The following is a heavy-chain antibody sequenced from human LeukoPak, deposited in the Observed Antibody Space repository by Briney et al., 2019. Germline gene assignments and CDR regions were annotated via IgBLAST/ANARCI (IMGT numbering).Heavy chain of an antibody. CDR1: GGTFISYA. CDR3: ARGLSGSYPKGWFDP. Sequence: GASVKVSCKASGGTFISYAISWVRQAPGQGLEWMGGIIPTFGTANYAQKFQGRVTITADESTSTAYMELSSLRSEDTAVYYCARGLSGSYPKGWFDPWGQGTLVTVSS. V-gene: IGHV1-69*13. J-gene: IGHJ5*02. CDR2: IIPTFGTA. D-gene: IGHD3-10*01.